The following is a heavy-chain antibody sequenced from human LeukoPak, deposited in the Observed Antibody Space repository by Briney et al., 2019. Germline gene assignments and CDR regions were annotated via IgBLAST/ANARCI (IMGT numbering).Heavy chain of an antibody. J-gene: IGHJ5*02. V-gene: IGHV1-2*06. CDR3: ARGGEWNDVSS. CDR2: INPDSGGT. Sequence: ASVKVSCKASGYTFTGYYMHWVRQAPGQGLEWMGRINPDSGGTDFAQKFQGRVTMTRDTSISTACMELTRLRSDDTAVYYCARGGEWNDVSSWGQGTLVTVSS. D-gene: IGHD1-1*01. CDR1: GYTFTGYY.